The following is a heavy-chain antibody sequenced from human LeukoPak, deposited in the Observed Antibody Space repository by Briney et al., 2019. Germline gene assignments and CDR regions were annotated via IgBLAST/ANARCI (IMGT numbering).Heavy chain of an antibody. V-gene: IGHV3-53*01. J-gene: IGHJ3*02. CDR1: GFTVFSNY. CDR2: IYSGGTT. Sequence: PGGSLRLSCAASGFTVFSNYMSWVRQAPGKGLEWVSVIYSGGTTYYADSVKGRFTISRDNSKNTLYLQMNSLRAEDTAVYYCARTIFDYSDYMHAFGIWGQGTLVTVSS. CDR3: ARTIFDYSDYMHAFGI. D-gene: IGHD4-11*01.